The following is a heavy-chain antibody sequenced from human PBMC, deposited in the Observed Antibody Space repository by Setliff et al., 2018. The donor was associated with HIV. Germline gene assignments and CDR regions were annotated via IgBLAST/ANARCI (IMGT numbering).Heavy chain of an antibody. J-gene: IGHJ5*02. V-gene: IGHV4-39*07. D-gene: IGHD3-10*01. CDR1: GGSFSSKSVY. Sequence: PSETLSLTCTVSGGSFSSKSVYWAWIRQPPGQGLEWIGSIHYDGGTYYNPSLKSRVHISIDTSKSGFSLKVNSVTAADTAVYFCARYHYGVDWFDPWGRGTLVTVSS. CDR3: ARYHYGVDWFDP. CDR2: IHYDGGT.